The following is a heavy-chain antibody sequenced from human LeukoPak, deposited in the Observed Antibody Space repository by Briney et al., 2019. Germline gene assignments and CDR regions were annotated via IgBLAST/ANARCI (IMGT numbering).Heavy chain of an antibody. CDR1: GFTFSSYG. J-gene: IGHJ4*02. CDR3: AKDGDCSSTSCYPGYFDY. CDR2: IRYDGSNK. D-gene: IGHD2-2*01. V-gene: IGHV3-30*02. Sequence: GGSLRLSCAASGFTFSSYGMHWVRQAPGKGLEWVAVIRYDGSNKYYADSVKGRFTISRDNSKNTLYLQMNSLRAEDTAVYYCAKDGDCSSTSCYPGYFDYWGQGTLVTVSS.